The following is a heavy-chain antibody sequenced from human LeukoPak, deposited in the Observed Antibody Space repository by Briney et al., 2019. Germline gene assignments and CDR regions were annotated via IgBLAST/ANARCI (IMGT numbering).Heavy chain of an antibody. CDR2: IYSGGST. V-gene: IGHV3-53*01. D-gene: IGHD1-26*01. J-gene: IGHJ4*02. CDR3: ARDIGGMYNY. CDR1: GFTVSSNY. Sequence: PGGSLRLSCAASGFTVSSNYMNWVRQVPGKGLEWVSVIYSGGSTYYADSVKGRFTISRDNSKNTLYVQMNSLRAEDTAVYYCARDIGGMYNYWGQGTLVTVSS.